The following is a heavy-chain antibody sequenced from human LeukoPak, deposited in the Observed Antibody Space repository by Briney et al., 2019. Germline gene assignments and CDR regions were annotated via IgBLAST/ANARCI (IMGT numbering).Heavy chain of an antibody. V-gene: IGHV4-34*01. CDR3: ARTKYCSSTSCYASGGDYFDY. D-gene: IGHD2-2*01. Sequence: SETLSLTCAVYGGSFSGYSWSWIRQPPGKGLEWIGEINHSGSTNYNPSLKSRVTISVDTSKNQFSLKLSSVTAADTAVYYCARTKYCSSTSCYASGGDYFDYWGQGTLVTVSS. CDR2: INHSGST. J-gene: IGHJ4*02. CDR1: GGSFSGYS.